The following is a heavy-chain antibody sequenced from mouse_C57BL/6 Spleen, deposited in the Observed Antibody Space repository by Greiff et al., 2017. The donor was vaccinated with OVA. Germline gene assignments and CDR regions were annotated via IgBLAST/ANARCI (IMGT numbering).Heavy chain of an antibody. CDR3: ARFRGSSYDYYAMDY. J-gene: IGHJ4*01. D-gene: IGHD1-1*01. Sequence: VQLQQSGAELVRPGASVKLSCKASGYTFTDYYINWVKQRPGQGLEWIARIYPGSGNTYYNEKLKGKATMTAEKSSSTAYMQLSSRTSEDSAVYFCARFRGSSYDYYAMDYWGQGTSVTVSS. V-gene: IGHV1-76*01. CDR1: GYTFTDYY. CDR2: IYPGSGNT.